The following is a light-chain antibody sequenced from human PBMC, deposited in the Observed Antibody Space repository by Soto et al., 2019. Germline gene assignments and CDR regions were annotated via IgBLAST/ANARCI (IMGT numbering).Light chain of an antibody. Sequence: EIVMTQSPATLSVSPGEIATLSCRASQSVNIYLAWYQQKPGQAPRLLIYGASNRATGIPARFSGSGSGTDFTLTISSLEPEDFAVYYCQQRSNWPLTFGGGTKVDIK. J-gene: IGKJ4*01. CDR2: GAS. CDR3: QQRSNWPLT. V-gene: IGKV3-11*01. CDR1: QSVNIY.